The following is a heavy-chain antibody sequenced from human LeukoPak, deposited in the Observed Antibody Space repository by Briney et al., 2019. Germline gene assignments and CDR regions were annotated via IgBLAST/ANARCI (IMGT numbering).Heavy chain of an antibody. D-gene: IGHD3-22*01. CDR1: GGSISSSSYY. CDR2: IYYSGST. V-gene: IGHV4-39*01. CDR3: ARRGEGTSMSRFDY. Sequence: SETLSLTCTVSGGSISSSSYYWGWIRQPPGKGLEWIGSIYYSGSTYYNPSLKSRVTISVDTSKKQFSLKLSSVTAADTAVYYCARRGEGTSMSRFDYWGEGTLVTVSS. J-gene: IGHJ4*02.